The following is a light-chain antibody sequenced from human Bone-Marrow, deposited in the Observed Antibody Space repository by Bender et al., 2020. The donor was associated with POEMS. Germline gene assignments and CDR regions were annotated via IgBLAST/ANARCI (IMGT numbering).Light chain of an antibody. Sequence: YELTQSPSVSVSPGQTARITCSADVLPKQYAYWYRQKPGQAPVLLIFKDRERPSGIPERFSGSGSGTTATLTITGVQAEDEADYFCQSADSSGPYGSNVVFGGGTKLTV. CDR2: KDR. CDR1: VLPKQY. CDR3: QSADSSGPYGSNVV. V-gene: IGLV3-25*03. J-gene: IGLJ2*01.